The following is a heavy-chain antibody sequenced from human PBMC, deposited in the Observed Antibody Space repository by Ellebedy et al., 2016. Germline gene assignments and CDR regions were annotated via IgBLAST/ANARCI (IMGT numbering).Heavy chain of an antibody. D-gene: IGHD2-15*01. J-gene: IGHJ6*03. CDR2: ISAYNGNT. V-gene: IGHV1-18*01. Sequence: ASVKVSXKASGYTFTSYGISWVRQAPGQGLEWMGWISAYNGNTNYAQKLQGRVTMTTDTSTSTAYMELRSLRSDDTAVYYCARDLVAGNYYYYYYMDVWGKGTTVTVSS. CDR3: ARDLVAGNYYYYYYMDV. CDR1: GYTFTSYG.